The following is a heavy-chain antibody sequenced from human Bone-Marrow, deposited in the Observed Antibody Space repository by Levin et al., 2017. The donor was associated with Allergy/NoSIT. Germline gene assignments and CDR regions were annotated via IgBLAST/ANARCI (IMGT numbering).Heavy chain of an antibody. V-gene: IGHV4-34*01. D-gene: IGHD6-13*01. Sequence: SETLSLTCAVYGGSFSGYYWSWIRQPPGKGLEWIGEINHSGSTNYNPSLKSRVTISVDTSKNQFSLKLSSVTAADTAVYYCASGGIADSWGQGTLVTVSS. J-gene: IGHJ5*01. CDR2: INHSGST. CDR3: ASGGIADS. CDR1: GGSFSGYY.